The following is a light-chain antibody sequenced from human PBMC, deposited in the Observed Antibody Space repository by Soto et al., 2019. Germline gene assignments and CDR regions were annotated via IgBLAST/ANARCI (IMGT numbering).Light chain of an antibody. CDR3: QTWGTGIRV. Sequence: QAVVTQSPSASASLGASVKLTCTLSSDHSNYIIAWHQQPPEKGPRYLMKVNSDGSHTKGNGIPDRFSGSSSGPERYLTISSLQSEDEAVYYCQTWGTGIRVFGGGTKVTVL. V-gene: IGLV4-69*01. J-gene: IGLJ3*02. CDR1: SDHSNYI. CDR2: VNSDGSH.